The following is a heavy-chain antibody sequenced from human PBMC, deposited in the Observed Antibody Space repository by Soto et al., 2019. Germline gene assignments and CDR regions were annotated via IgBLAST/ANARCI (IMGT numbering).Heavy chain of an antibody. Sequence: SETLSLTCTVSGGSVGSSSYYWGWIRQPPEKGLEWIGSIYYTGNTYYNPSLKSRVTVSVDTSKNQFSLKLSSVTAADTAVYFCARSVGLYDTSGYDYWGQGTLVTVSS. D-gene: IGHD3-22*01. CDR2: IYYTGNT. V-gene: IGHV4-39*01. CDR1: GGSVGSSSYY. CDR3: ARSVGLYDTSGYDY. J-gene: IGHJ4*02.